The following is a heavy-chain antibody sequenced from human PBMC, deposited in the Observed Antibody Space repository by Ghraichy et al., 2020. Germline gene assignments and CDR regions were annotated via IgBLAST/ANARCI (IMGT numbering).Heavy chain of an antibody. CDR1: GFTFTNFA. CDR2: ISGSGGGT. CDR3: AKDLERGYDFWSGYSFEY. J-gene: IGHJ4*02. D-gene: IGHD3-3*01. V-gene: IGHV3-23*01. Sequence: GSLRLSCAASGFTFTNFAMNWVRQAPGRGLEWVSAISGSGGGTYYADSVKGRFTISRDNSKNTLYLQMNSLRAEDTAVYYCAKDLERGYDFWSGYSFEYWGQGNLVTVSS.